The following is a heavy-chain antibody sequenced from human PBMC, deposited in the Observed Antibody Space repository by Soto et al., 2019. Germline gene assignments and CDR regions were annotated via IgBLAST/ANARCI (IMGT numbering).Heavy chain of an antibody. CDR2: IYYSGST. Sequence: SETLSLTCTVSGGSISSYYWSWIRQPPGKGLEWIGYIYYSGSTNYNPSLKSRVTISVDTSKNQFSLKLTSVTAADTAVYYCARGMGSPDYWGQGTLVTVSS. CDR1: GGSISSYY. D-gene: IGHD1-26*01. CDR3: ARGMGSPDY. V-gene: IGHV4-59*01. J-gene: IGHJ4*02.